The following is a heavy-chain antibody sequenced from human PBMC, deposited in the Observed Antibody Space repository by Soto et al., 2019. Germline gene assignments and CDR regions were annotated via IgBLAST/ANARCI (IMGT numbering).Heavy chain of an antibody. J-gene: IGHJ4*02. Sequence: QVQLVESGGGVVQSGRSLRLSCAASGFTFSSYGMHWVRQAPGKGLEWVALVWFDGSKKDYADSVKGRFTISRDNSKKPLYLQMNSLRVEDTAVYYCAREGRAYCGGDCSLFDNWGQGTLVTVSS. V-gene: IGHV3-33*01. CDR3: AREGRAYCGGDCSLFDN. D-gene: IGHD2-21*02. CDR2: VWFDGSKK. CDR1: GFTFSSYG.